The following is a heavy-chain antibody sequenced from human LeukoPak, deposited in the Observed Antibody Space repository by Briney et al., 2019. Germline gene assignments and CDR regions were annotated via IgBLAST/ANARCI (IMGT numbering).Heavy chain of an antibody. CDR2: MYYAGTN. Sequence: SETLSLTCAVSGGSVSGYYWSWTRQPPGKGLEWIGYMYYAGTNIYNPSLKSRVTMSVDSSKNHFSLNLSSVTAADTAVYFCARHDPVGYYLRGMDVWGQGTTVTVSS. J-gene: IGHJ6*02. D-gene: IGHD2-15*01. V-gene: IGHV4-59*08. CDR1: GGSVSGYY. CDR3: ARHDPVGYYLRGMDV.